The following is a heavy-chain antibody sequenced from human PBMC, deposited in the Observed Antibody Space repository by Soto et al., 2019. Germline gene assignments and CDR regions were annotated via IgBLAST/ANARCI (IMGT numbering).Heavy chain of an antibody. CDR2: ISSSSTTK. D-gene: IGHD2-15*01. CDR1: GFTFSTYS. V-gene: IGHV3-48*01. J-gene: IGHJ4*02. Sequence: SLRLSCAASGFTFSTYSMNWVRQAPGKGLEWVSYISSSSTTKYYADSVKGRFTISRDNSKNTLYLQMNSLRAEDTAVYYCAKWGPRSGGFEYWGQGTLVTVSS. CDR3: AKWGPRSGGFEY.